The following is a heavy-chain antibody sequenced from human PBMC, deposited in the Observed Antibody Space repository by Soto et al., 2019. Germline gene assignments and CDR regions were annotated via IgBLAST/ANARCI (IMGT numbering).Heavy chain of an antibody. CDR3: AREIGGPFDY. V-gene: IGHV3-74*01. CDR2: IHSDGSTT. J-gene: IGHJ4*02. Sequence: GGSLRLSCAASGFTLSSYWMHWVRQAPGKGLVWVSRIHSDGSTTTYADSVKGRFTISRDNAKNTLYLQMNSLRADDTAVYYCAREIGGPFDYWGQGTLVTVSS. CDR1: GFTLSSYW.